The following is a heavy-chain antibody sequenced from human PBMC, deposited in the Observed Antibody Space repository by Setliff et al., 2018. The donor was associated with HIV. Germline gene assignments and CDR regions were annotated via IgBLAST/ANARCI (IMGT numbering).Heavy chain of an antibody. CDR1: GGSITASF. D-gene: IGHD3-3*01. V-gene: IGHV4-4*07. CDR2: IYGTGST. CDR3: ARNFWNGPPDYYYYGMDV. J-gene: IGHJ6*02. Sequence: SETLSLTCTVSGGSITASFWSWIRQPAGKGLEWIGRIYGTGSTTYNPSLESRVTMSVDRSNNQFSLELTSVTAADTAVYYCARNFWNGPPDYYYYGMDVWGQGTTVTVSS.